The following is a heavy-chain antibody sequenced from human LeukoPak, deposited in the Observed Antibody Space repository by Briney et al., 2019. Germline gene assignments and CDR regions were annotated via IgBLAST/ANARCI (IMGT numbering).Heavy chain of an antibody. CDR3: ARSPTSGSYSNWFDP. CDR1: GGTFSSYA. CDR2: IIPILGIA. D-gene: IGHD1-26*01. Sequence: SVKVSCKASGGTFSSYAISWVRQAPGQGLEWMGRIIPILGIANYAQKFQGRVTITADKSTSTAYMELSSLRSEDTAVYYCARSPTSGSYSNWFDPWGQGTLVAVSS. V-gene: IGHV1-69*04. J-gene: IGHJ5*02.